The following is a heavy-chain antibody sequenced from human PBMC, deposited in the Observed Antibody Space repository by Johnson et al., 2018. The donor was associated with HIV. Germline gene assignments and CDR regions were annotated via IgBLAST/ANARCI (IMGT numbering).Heavy chain of an antibody. D-gene: IGHD3-16*01. J-gene: IGHJ3*02. Sequence: VQLVESGGGVVRPGGSLRLSCAASGFTFDDYGMSWVRQAPGKGLEWVSGISWNSGSIGYADSVKGRFTISRDNAKNSLYLQRNSLRAEDTAVYYCAKSPLGGLREGAFDIWGQGTMVTVSS. CDR2: ISWNSGSI. CDR3: AKSPLGGLREGAFDI. CDR1: GFTFDDYG. V-gene: IGHV3-20*04.